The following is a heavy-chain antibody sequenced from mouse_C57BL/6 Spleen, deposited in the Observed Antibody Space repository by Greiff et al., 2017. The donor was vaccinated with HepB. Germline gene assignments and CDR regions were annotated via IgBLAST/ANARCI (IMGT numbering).Heavy chain of an antibody. Sequence: QVQLQQPGAELVRPGTSVKLSCKASGYTFTSYWMHWVKQRPGQGLEWIGVIDPSDSYTNYNQKFKGKATLPVDTSSSTAYMQLSSLTSEDSAVYYCARRHYGSSYDAMDYWGQGTSVTVSS. D-gene: IGHD1-1*01. CDR2: IDPSDSYT. CDR1: GYTFTSYW. CDR3: ARRHYGSSYDAMDY. V-gene: IGHV1-59*01. J-gene: IGHJ4*01.